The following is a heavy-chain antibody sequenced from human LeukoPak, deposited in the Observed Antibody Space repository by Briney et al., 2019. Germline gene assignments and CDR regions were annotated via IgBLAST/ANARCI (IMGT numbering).Heavy chain of an antibody. CDR2: INRDGSST. Sequence: GGSLSLPCRASGIIFSNYWMHWVRQAPGKGLVWVSRINRDGSSTSYADSVKGRFTISRDNAKNTLYLQMNSLRAEDTAVYYCARGGGYSYGSFDYWGQGTLVTVSS. D-gene: IGHD5-18*01. CDR3: ARGGGYSYGSFDY. V-gene: IGHV3-74*01. J-gene: IGHJ4*02. CDR1: GIIFSNYW.